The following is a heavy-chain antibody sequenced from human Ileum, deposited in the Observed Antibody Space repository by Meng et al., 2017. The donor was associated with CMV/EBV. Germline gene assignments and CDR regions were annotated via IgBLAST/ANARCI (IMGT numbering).Heavy chain of an antibody. CDR3: ARESQQLYRTLDY. Sequence: QPEESGPGLVKPSETLSLTCTVSGGSISSDYWSWIRQPAGKGLQWVGRIYTSGSTNYNPSLKSRVTMSVDTSKNQFSLNLSSVTAADTAVYYCARESQQLYRTLDYWGQGTLVTVSS. CDR1: GGSISSDY. CDR2: IYTSGST. V-gene: IGHV4-4*07. J-gene: IGHJ4*02. D-gene: IGHD3-16*02.